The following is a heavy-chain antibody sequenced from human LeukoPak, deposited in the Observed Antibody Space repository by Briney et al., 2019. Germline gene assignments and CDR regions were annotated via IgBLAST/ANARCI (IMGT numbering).Heavy chain of an antibody. CDR3: ARAGGGTYYFDF. CDR1: GDSINSSNW. CDR2: IYHSGNT. Sequence: SETLSLTCAVSGDSINSSNWWNWVRQPPGQGLEWIAEIYHSGNTNYNPSLKSRVTISLDKSKNQFSLKLTSVTAADTASYFCARAGGGTYYFDFWGQGTLVTVSS. V-gene: IGHV4-4*02. J-gene: IGHJ4*02. D-gene: IGHD1-26*01.